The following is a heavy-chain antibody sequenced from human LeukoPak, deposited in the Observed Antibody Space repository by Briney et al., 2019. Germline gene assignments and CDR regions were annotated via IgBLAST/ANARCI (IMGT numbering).Heavy chain of an antibody. CDR2: TYYRSKWYN. J-gene: IGHJ6*03. Sequence: SQTFSLTCAISGDSVSRNSATWNWIRQSPARGLEWLGRTYYRSKWYNDYAVSVKSRITINPDTSKNQFSLQLNSVTPEDTAVYYCARAVLWFGDLDYYYYMDVWGKGTTVTVSS. V-gene: IGHV6-1*01. CDR1: GDSVSRNSAT. D-gene: IGHD3-10*01. CDR3: ARAVLWFGDLDYYYYMDV.